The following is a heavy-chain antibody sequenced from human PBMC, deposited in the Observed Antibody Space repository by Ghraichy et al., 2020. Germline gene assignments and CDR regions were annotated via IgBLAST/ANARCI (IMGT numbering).Heavy chain of an antibody. J-gene: IGHJ6*02. CDR3: ARDRDGGTGYGMDD. Sequence: SVKVSCKASGGTFSRYAISWVRQAPGQGLEWMGGIIPMFGTEDYERKFLGRVTIYTDESRTTAYMELSSLTSEDTAVYYCARDRDGGTGYGMDDWGHGTTVTVSS. CDR1: GGTFSRYA. CDR2: IIPMFGTE. V-gene: IGHV1-69*05. D-gene: IGHD4-23*01.